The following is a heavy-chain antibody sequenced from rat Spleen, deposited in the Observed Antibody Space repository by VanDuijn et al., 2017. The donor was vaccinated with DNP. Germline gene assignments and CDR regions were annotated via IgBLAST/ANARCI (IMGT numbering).Heavy chain of an antibody. D-gene: IGHD1-12*02. CDR2: IIYDDSTT. V-gene: IGHV5-7*01. CDR1: GFTFSDYN. J-gene: IGHJ2*01. Sequence: EVQLVESGGGLVQPGRSLKLSCAASGFTFSDYNMAWVRQAPKKGLEWVATIIYDDSTTHYRDSVKGRFTISRDNAKSTLYLQMDSLRSEDTATYYCGRRWWGGYLDYWGQGVMVTVSS. CDR3: GRRWWGGYLDY.